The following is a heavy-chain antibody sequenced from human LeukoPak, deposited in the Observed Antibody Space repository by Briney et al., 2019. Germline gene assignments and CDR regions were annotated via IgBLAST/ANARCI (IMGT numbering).Heavy chain of an antibody. D-gene: IGHD2-15*01. V-gene: IGHV4-34*01. CDR1: GGSFSGYY. J-gene: IGHJ6*02. Sequence: PSETPSLTCAVYGGSFSGYYWSWIRQPPGKGLEWIGEINHSGSTNYNPSLKSRVTISVDTSKNQFSLKLSSVTAADTAVYYCARGEYGGNRPRSPYYYYGMDVWGQGTTVTVSS. CDR2: INHSGST. CDR3: ARGEYGGNRPRSPYYYYGMDV.